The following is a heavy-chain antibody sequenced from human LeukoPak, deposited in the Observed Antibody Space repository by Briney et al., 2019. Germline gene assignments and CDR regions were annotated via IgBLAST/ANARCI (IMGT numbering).Heavy chain of an antibody. CDR1: GYTFTSYD. CDR2: MNPNSGNT. D-gene: IGHD6-19*01. J-gene: IGHJ4*02. CDR3: ARGPRKQWLVWKVAFDY. Sequence: ASVNVSCKASGYTFTSYDINWVRQATGQGLEWMGWMNPNSGNTGYAQKFQGRVTMTRNTSISTAYMELSSLRSEDTAVYYCARGPRKQWLVWKVAFDYWGQGTLVTVSS. V-gene: IGHV1-8*01.